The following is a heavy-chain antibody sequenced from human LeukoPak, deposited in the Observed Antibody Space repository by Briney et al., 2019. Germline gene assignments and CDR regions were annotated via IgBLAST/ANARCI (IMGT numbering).Heavy chain of an antibody. CDR1: GGAFTRTA. Sequence: GASVKVSCKASGGAFTRTAVSLVRQPPGQGLEWMGGFLPHSGRADYAQNVHVRVTFTAYASTSTAYLELKRLTYEDTAVYYCEPPRMEYYGSGIHYSYYYLDVWGSGTAVTVSS. V-gene: IGHV1-69*13. D-gene: IGHD3-10*01. CDR3: EPPRMEYYGSGIHYSYYYLDV. CDR2: FLPHSGRA. J-gene: IGHJ6*03.